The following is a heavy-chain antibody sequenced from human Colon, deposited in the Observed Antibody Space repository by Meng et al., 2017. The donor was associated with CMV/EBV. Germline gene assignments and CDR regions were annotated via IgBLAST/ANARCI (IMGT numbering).Heavy chain of an antibody. CDR3: TKDTLPGGADY. J-gene: IGHJ4*02. CDR2: IFWHSGTT. Sequence: SLKISCAASGFIIHDHAMHWVRQAPGKGLEWVAGIFWHSGTTGYGDSVRGRFTISRDKAKNYLYLQMNSLRADDTALYYCTKDTLPGGADYWGQGTLVTVS. CDR1: GFIIHDHA. V-gene: IGHV3-9*01. D-gene: IGHD2-2*01.